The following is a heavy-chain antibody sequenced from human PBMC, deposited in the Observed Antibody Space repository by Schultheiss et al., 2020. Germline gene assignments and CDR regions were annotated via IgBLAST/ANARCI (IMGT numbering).Heavy chain of an antibody. Sequence: TLPLTCAVYGGSFSGYYWSWIRQPPGKALEWLARIDWDDDKYYSTSLKTRLTISKDTSKNQVVLTMTNMDPVDTATYYCARIRWYYDSSGYSRWYFDYWGQGTLVTFSS. CDR2: IDWDDDK. CDR3: ARIRWYYDSSGYSRWYFDY. V-gene: IGHV2-70*11. J-gene: IGHJ4*02. D-gene: IGHD3-22*01. CDR1: GGSFSGYY.